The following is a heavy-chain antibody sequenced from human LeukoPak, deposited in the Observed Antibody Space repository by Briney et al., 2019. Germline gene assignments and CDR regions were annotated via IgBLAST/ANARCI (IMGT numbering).Heavy chain of an antibody. CDR2: ISFDAKHK. Sequence: GRSLRLSCVGPGFTFSKYAMHWVRHAPGKGLEWLAVISFDAKHKYYGDSVKRRFTISRDNSNNTLYLQMSGLTSEDTALYYCARGRVVPATRLDYWGRGTLVTVSS. D-gene: IGHD2-15*01. CDR3: ARGRVVPATRLDY. J-gene: IGHJ4*02. CDR1: GFTFSKYA. V-gene: IGHV3-30*04.